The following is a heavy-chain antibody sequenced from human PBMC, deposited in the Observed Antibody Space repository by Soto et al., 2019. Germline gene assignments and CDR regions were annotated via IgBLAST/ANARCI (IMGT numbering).Heavy chain of an antibody. Sequence: PGESLKISCKGSGYSFTSYWISWVRQMPGKGLEWMGRIDPSDSYTNYSPSFQGHVTISADKSISTAYLQWSSLKASDTAMYYCARTNLGYYYDSSGYPLAFDIWGQGTMVTVSS. CDR3: ARTNLGYYYDSSGYPLAFDI. CDR2: IDPSDSYT. V-gene: IGHV5-10-1*01. J-gene: IGHJ3*02. D-gene: IGHD3-22*01. CDR1: GYSFTSYW.